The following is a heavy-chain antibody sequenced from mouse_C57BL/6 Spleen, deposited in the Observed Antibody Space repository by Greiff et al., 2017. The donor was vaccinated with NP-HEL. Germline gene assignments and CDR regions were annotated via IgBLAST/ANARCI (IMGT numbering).Heavy chain of an antibody. CDR1: GFTFTAYY. CDR3: ARYEGGYYFDY. D-gene: IGHD1-1*02. Sequence: EVKLMESGGGLVQPGGSLSLSCAASGFTFTAYYMSWVRQPPGKALEWLGFIRNKANGYTTEYSASVKGRFTISRDNSQSILYIQMNALRAEDSATYDCARYEGGYYFDYWGQGTTLTVSS. J-gene: IGHJ2*01. CDR2: IRNKANGYTT. V-gene: IGHV7-3*01.